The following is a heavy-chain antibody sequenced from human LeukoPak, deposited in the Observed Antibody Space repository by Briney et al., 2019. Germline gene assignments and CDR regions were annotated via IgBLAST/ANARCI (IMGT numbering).Heavy chain of an antibody. J-gene: IGHJ4*02. D-gene: IGHD6-13*01. CDR2: IYHSGST. CDR1: GYSISRFYY. V-gene: IGHV4-38-2*01. Sequence: SETLSLTCAVSGYSISRFYYWGWIRQPPGKGLEWIASIYHSGSTYYNPSLKSRITVSVDTSKNQFSLKLTSVTAADAAVYYCATLAASAPRYFDYWGQGILVTVSS. CDR3: ATLAASAPRYFDY.